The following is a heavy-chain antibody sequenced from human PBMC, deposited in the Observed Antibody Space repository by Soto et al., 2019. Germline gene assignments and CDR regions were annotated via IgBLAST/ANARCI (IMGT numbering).Heavy chain of an antibody. V-gene: IGHV5-51*01. J-gene: IGHJ6*02. CDR2: TYPGDSDT. Sequence: PGESLKISCKASGYIFTLYWIGWVRQMPGKGLEWMGITYPGDSDTRYSPSFQGQVTISADKSISTASLQWSSLKASDTAVYYCARQSPTPGYYYFSYGMDVWGQGTTVTVSS. CDR3: ARQSPTPGYYYFSYGMDV. D-gene: IGHD4-17*01. CDR1: GYIFTLYW.